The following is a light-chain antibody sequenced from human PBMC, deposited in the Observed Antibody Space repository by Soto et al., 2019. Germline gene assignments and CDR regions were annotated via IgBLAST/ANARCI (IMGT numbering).Light chain of an antibody. CDR2: TAS. CDR3: QQSYNTPLT. J-gene: IGKJ1*01. CDR1: QGIRNY. V-gene: IGKV1-27*01. Sequence: DIQMTQSPSSLSASVGDRVTITCRASQGIRNYLAWYQQKPGKVPKLLIYTASTLQSGVPSRFSGSGSGTDFTLTISSLQPEDVATYYCQQSYNTPLTFGQGTKVEIK.